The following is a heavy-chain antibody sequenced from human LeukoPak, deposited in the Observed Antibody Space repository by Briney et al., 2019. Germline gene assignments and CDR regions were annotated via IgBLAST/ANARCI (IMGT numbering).Heavy chain of an antibody. V-gene: IGHV3-21*01. CDR3: AREFPKDYYGSGGDY. Sequence: GGSLRLSCAASGFTFSTYSMNWVRQAPGKGLEWVSSISSSGSDIYYADSVKGRFTISRDNAKNSLYLQMNSLRAEDTAVYYCAREFPKDYYGSGGDYWGQGTLVTVSS. J-gene: IGHJ4*02. CDR1: GFTFSTYS. D-gene: IGHD3-10*01. CDR2: ISSSGSDI.